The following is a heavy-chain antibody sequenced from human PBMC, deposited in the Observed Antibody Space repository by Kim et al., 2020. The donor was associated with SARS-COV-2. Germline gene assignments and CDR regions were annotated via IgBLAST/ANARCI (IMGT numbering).Heavy chain of an antibody. CDR3: AADQSTYYYDSSGYYSYYYAGLGV. D-gene: IGHD3-22*01. CDR1: GFTFTTSA. V-gene: IGHV1-58*02. Sequence: SVKVSCKASGFTFTTSAMQWVRQARGQRLEWIGLIVIGNNKTDYAQKFQERVTITWDMSTGTAYMELSSLRSEDTAMYYCAADQSTYYYDSSGYYSYYYAGLGVWGQGTTVTVSS. J-gene: IGHJ6*02. CDR2: IVIGNNKT.